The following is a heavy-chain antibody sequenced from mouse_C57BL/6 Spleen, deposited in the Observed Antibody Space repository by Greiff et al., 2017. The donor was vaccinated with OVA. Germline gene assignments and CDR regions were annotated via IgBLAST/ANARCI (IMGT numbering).Heavy chain of an antibody. CDR1: GYTFTEYT. CDR2: FYPGSGSI. D-gene: IGHD1-1*01. Sequence: QVQLQQSGAELVKPGASVKLSCKASGYTFTEYTIHWVKQRSGQGLEWIGWFYPGSGSIKYNEKFKDKATLTADKSSSTVYMELSRLTSEDSAVYFCARHETPDYYGSSSYAMDYWGQGTSVTVSS. V-gene: IGHV1-62-2*01. CDR3: ARHETPDYYGSSSYAMDY. J-gene: IGHJ4*01.